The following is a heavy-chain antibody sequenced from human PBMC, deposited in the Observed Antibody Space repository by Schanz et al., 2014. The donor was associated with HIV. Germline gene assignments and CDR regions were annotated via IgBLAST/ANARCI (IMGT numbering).Heavy chain of an antibody. CDR3: RGYRFYYGVDF. CDR2: SRVKSDSYAT. V-gene: IGHV3-72*01. CDR1: GFIFSDHF. D-gene: IGHD5-18*01. Sequence: VQLVESGGGVVQPGRSLRLSCAGSGFIFSDHFMGWVRQAPGKGLEWVARSRVKSDSYATEYAASVTGRFTISRDDSKNSVYLQMNSLNIEDTAVYYCRGYRFYYGVDFWGQGTTVTVS. J-gene: IGHJ6*02.